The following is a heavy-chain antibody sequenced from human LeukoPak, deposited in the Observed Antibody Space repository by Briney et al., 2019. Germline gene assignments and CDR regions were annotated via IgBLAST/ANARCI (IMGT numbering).Heavy chain of an antibody. CDR2: ISPDGNNK. V-gene: IGHV3-30*03. Sequence: GGSLRLSCAASGFTFSNYGLHWVRQAPGKGLEWVALISPDGNNKNYADSVKGRFTISRDNAKNSLYLQMNSLRAEDTAVYYCARGPSSSWLALRSYYYVDVWGKGTTVTVSS. CDR3: ARGPSSSWLALRSYYYVDV. CDR1: GFTFSNYG. D-gene: IGHD6-13*01. J-gene: IGHJ6*03.